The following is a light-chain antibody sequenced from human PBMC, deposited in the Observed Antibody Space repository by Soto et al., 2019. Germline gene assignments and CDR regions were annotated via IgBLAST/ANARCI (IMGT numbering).Light chain of an antibody. V-gene: IGKV1-9*01. J-gene: IGKJ3*01. CDR3: QQLNSYPVT. CDR1: QGISSY. Sequence: DIQLTQSPSFLSASVGDRVTITCRASQGISSYLDWYQQKPGKAPKLLIYAASTLQSGVPSRFSGSGSGTEFTSTISSLQPEDFATYYCQQLNSYPVTFGPGTKVDIK. CDR2: AAS.